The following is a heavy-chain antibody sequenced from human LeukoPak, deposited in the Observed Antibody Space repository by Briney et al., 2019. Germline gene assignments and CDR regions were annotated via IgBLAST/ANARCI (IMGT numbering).Heavy chain of an antibody. CDR1: GGSISSGSYY. D-gene: IGHD6-13*01. V-gene: IGHV4-61*02. CDR2: IYTSGST. CDR3: ASGIAAAGRKARIDY. Sequence: SETLSLTCTVSGGSISSGSYYWSWIRQPAGKGLEWIGRIYTSGSTNYNPSLKSRVTISVDTSKNQFSLKLSSVTAADTAVYYYASGIAAAGRKARIDYWGQGTLVTVSS. J-gene: IGHJ4*02.